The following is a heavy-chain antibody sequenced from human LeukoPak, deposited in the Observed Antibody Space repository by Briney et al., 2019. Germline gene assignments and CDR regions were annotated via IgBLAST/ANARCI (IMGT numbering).Heavy chain of an antibody. CDR3: ARGPYYYGSGSYP. Sequence: PSETLSLTCAVYGGSFSGYYWSWIRQPPRKGLEWIGEINHSGSTNYNPSLKSRVTISVDTSKNQFSLKLSSVTAADTAVYYCARGPYYYGSGSYPWGQGTLVTVSS. CDR1: GGSFSGYY. D-gene: IGHD3-10*01. CDR2: INHSGST. J-gene: IGHJ4*02. V-gene: IGHV4-34*01.